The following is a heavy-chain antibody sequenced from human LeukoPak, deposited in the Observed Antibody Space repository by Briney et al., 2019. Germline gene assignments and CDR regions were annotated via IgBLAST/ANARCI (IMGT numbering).Heavy chain of an antibody. Sequence: ASVKVSCMPPGYTFTSYDINWVRPATGQGLEWMGWMKTNSGSTGYAQKVQGRVTMTRNTSIGTAYMELSSLRSEDTAVYYWARQTVHYDYVWGSYRYNWFDPWGQGTLVTVSS. D-gene: IGHD3-16*02. CDR1: GYTFTSYD. V-gene: IGHV1-8*01. J-gene: IGHJ5*02. CDR3: ARQTVHYDYVWGSYRYNWFDP. CDR2: MKTNSGST.